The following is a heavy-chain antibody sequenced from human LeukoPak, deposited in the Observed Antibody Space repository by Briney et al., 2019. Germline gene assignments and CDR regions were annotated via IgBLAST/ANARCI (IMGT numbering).Heavy chain of an antibody. V-gene: IGHV1-2*02. CDR1: GYTFTGYY. CDR2: INPNSGGT. CDR3: ARAITDDIQRGFDP. Sequence: GASVKVSCKASGYTFTGYYMHWVRQAPGQGLGWMGWINPNSGGTNYAQKFQGRVTMTRDTSISTAYMDLSRLRSDDTAVYYCARAITDDIQRGFDPWGQGTLVTVSS. J-gene: IGHJ5*02. D-gene: IGHD3-9*01.